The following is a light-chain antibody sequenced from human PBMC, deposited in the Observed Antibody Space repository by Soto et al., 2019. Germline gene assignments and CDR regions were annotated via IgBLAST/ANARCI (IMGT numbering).Light chain of an antibody. Sequence: QSVRTQPPSVSGAPGQRVTISCTGSSSNIGAGYDVHWYQQLPGTAPKLLIYGNSNRPSGVPDRFSGSKSGTSASLAITGLQAEDEADYYCQSYDSSLRDYVFGTGTKLTVL. V-gene: IGLV1-40*01. CDR3: QSYDSSLRDYV. CDR1: SSNIGAGYD. J-gene: IGLJ1*01. CDR2: GNS.